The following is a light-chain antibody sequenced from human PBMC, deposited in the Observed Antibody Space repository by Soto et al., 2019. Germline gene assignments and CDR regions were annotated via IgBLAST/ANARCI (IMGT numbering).Light chain of an antibody. J-gene: IGKJ3*01. CDR1: QRVSSNY. CDR3: QQYGNSGVT. Sequence: EISLTQSPGTLSLSPGVRATFSCRASQRVSSNYLAWYQQKPGQAPRLLIYGAFKRATGIPDRFSGSGSGTDFTLTISRLEPEDFAVYYCQQYGNSGVTFGPGTKVDIK. V-gene: IGKV3-20*01. CDR2: GAF.